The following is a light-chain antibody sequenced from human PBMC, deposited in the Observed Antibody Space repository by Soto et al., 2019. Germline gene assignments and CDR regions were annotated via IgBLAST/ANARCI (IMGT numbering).Light chain of an antibody. CDR1: QSVSSN. CDR2: GAS. Sequence: EIVMTQSPATLSVSPGERATLSCRASQSVSSNLAWYQQKPGQAPRLLIYGASTRATGIPARFSGSGSGTEFTLTISRLHDEDCAVYYCQQYNNWPSGAFGPGTKGDIK. J-gene: IGKJ3*01. V-gene: IGKV3-15*01. CDR3: QQYNNWPSGA.